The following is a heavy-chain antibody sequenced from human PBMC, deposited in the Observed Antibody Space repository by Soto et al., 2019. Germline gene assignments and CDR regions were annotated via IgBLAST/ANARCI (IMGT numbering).Heavy chain of an antibody. V-gene: IGHV4-34*01. CDR1: GGSFSGYY. CDR3: ARGKQLAYYYYYGMDV. CDR2: INHSGST. Sequence: QVQLQQWGAGLLKPSETLSLTCAVYGGSFSGYYWSWIRQPPGKGLEWIGEINHSGSTNYNPSLKRRVTISVDTSKNQFSLKLSSVTAADTAVYYCARGKQLAYYYYYGMDVWGQGTTVTVSS. J-gene: IGHJ6*02. D-gene: IGHD6-13*01.